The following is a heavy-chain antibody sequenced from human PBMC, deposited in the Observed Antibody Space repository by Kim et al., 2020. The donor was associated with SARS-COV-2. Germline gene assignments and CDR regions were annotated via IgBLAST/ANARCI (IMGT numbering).Heavy chain of an antibody. CDR2: ISSSSSYI. V-gene: IGHV3-21*01. CDR1: GFTFSSYS. CDR3: ARDHRGGIFWDY. D-gene: IGHD2-21*01. Sequence: GGSLRLSCAASGFTFSSYSMNWVRQAPGKGLEWVSSISSSSSYIYYADSVKGRFTISRDNAKNSLYLQMNSLRAEDTAVYYCARDHRGGIFWDYWGQGTLVTVSS. J-gene: IGHJ4*02.